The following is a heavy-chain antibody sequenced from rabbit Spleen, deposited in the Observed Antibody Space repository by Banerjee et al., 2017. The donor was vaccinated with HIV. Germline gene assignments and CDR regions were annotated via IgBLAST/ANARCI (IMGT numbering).Heavy chain of an antibody. D-gene: IGHD4-2*01. Sequence: QSLEESGGDLVKPEGSLTLTCTASGFSFSSSDYMCWVRQAPGKGLEWISCIAGSSSAFTYSATWAQGRFTCSKTSSTTVTLQMTSLTVADTATYFCARGLSAAGGGGSTYFNLWGQGTLVTVS. CDR3: ARGLSAAGGGGSTYFNL. CDR2: IAGSSSAFT. CDR1: GFSFSSSDY. J-gene: IGHJ4*01. V-gene: IGHV1S40*01.